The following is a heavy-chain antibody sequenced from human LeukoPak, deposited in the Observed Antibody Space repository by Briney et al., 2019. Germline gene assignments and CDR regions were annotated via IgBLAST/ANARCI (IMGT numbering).Heavy chain of an antibody. CDR1: GGSFSGYY. CDR3: ARVRRDGYNFRSKNWFDP. J-gene: IGHJ5*02. D-gene: IGHD5-24*01. Sequence: SETLSLTRAVYGGSFSGYYWSWIRQPPGKGLEWIGEINHSGSTNYNPSLKSRVTISVDTSKNQFSLKLSSVTAADTAVYYCARVRRDGYNFRSKNWFDPWGQGTLVTVSS. CDR2: INHSGST. V-gene: IGHV4-34*01.